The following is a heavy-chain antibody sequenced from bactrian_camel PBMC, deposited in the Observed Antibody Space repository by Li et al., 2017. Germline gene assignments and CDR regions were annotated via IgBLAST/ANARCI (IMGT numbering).Heavy chain of an antibody. CDR3: ATGGSSFGILVDN. CDR2: FYRDGDT. Sequence: VQLVESGGGSVQPGGSLRLSCTATGFTFEDVHAAWYRLAPGHRCELVSAFYRDGDTYYSRSVKGRFTISRDNAKNTLSLQLNSLRTEDTAMYYCATGGSSFGILVDNWGQGTQVTVS. J-gene: IGHJ4*01. D-gene: IGHD2*01. CDR1: GFTFEDVH. V-gene: IGHV3-1*01.